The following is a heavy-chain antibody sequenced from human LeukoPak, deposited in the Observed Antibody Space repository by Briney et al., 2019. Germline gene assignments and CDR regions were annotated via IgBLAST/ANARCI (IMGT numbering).Heavy chain of an antibody. V-gene: IGHV3-21*01. CDR2: ISSSSSYI. D-gene: IGHD1-26*01. CDR1: GFTFGSYS. J-gene: IGHJ4*02. CDR3: LVGATHFDY. Sequence: GGSLRLSCAASGFTFGSYSMNWVRQAPGKGLEWVSSISSSSSYIYYADSVKGRFTISRDNAKNSLYLQMNSLRAEDTAVYYCLVGATHFDYWGQGTLVTVSS.